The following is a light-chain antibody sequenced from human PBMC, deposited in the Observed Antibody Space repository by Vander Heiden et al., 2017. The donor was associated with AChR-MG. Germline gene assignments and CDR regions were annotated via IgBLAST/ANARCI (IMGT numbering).Light chain of an antibody. Sequence: DIQMTPSPSSLSASVGDRITITCRASQSISNYLNGYQQKPGKPPKLLIYAASSLQSGVPSRFIGSASWTDFTLTINSLQPEDFATYYCQQTYRTPPTFGQGTKVEIK. J-gene: IGKJ1*01. V-gene: IGKV1-39*01. CDR2: AAS. CDR3: QQTYRTPPT. CDR1: QSISNY.